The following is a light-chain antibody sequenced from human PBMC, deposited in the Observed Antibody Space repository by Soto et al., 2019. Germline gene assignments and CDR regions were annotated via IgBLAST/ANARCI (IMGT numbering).Light chain of an antibody. CDR2: GNS. V-gene: IGLV1-40*01. J-gene: IGLJ1*01. CDR3: QSYDSSLSGLEV. Sequence: QSVLTQPPSVSGAPGQRVTISCTGSSSNIGAGYDVHWYQQLPGTAPKLLIYGNSNRPSVVPDRFSGSKSGTSASLAITGLQAEDEADYYCQSYDSSLSGLEVFGTGTKLTVL. CDR1: SSNIGAGYD.